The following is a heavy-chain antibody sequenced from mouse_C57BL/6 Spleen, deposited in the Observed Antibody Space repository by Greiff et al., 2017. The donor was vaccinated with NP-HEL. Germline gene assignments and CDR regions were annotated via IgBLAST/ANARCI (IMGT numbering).Heavy chain of an antibody. CDR2: IYPGSGST. CDR1: GYTFTSYW. D-gene: IGHD2-3*01. V-gene: IGHV1-55*01. CDR3: AREGIYDGYFGGFAY. J-gene: IGHJ3*01. Sequence: QVQLQQPGAELVKPGASVKMSCKASGYTFTSYWITWVKQRPGQGLEWIGDIYPGSGSTNYNEKFKGKATLTADKSSSTAYLQFSSLTSEDAAIYYCAREGIYDGYFGGFAYWGQGTLVTVSA.